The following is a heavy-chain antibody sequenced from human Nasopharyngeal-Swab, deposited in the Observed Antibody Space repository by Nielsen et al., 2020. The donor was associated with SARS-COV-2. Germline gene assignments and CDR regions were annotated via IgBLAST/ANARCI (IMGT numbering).Heavy chain of an antibody. Sequence: GGSLRLSCKGSGYRFTSYWIGWVRQMPGKGLEWMGIIYPGDSETRYSPSFQGQVTISADKPISTAYLQWSSLKASDTAVYYCARPLWSYADHFDYWGQGTLVTVSS. CDR3: ARPLWSYADHFDY. V-gene: IGHV5-51*04. CDR2: IYPGDSET. J-gene: IGHJ4*02. CDR1: GYRFTSYW. D-gene: IGHD1-26*01.